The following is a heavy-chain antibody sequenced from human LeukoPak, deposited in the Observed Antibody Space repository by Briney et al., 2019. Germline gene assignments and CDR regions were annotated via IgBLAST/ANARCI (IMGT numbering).Heavy chain of an antibody. J-gene: IGHJ5*02. Sequence: SETLSLTCTVSGGSISSYYWSWIRQPPGKGLEWIGYIYDSGSTNYNPSLKSRVTISVDTSKNQFSLKLSSVTAADTAVYYCARDRSQSSRAFWFDPWGQGTLVTVSS. V-gene: IGHV4-59*01. CDR3: ARDRSQSSRAFWFDP. CDR1: GGSISSYY. D-gene: IGHD6-13*01. CDR2: IYDSGST.